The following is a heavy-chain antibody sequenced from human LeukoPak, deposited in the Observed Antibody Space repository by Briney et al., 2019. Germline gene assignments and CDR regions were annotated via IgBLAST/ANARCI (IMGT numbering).Heavy chain of an antibody. D-gene: IGHD5-24*01. CDR2: IYYGGST. CDR3: ARDGYNPIDY. CDR1: GGSISSSTYY. V-gene: IGHV4-39*07. J-gene: IGHJ4*02. Sequence: SATPSLTCTVSGGSISSSTYYWGRIRQPPGKGLEWIGYIYYGGSTYYNPSLKSRVAISVDTSKNQFSLKLSSVTAADTAVYYCARDGYNPIDYWGQGTLVTVSS.